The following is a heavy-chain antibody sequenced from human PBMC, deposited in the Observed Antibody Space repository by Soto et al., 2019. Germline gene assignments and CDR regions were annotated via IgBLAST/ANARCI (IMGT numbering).Heavy chain of an antibody. Sequence: SETLCLTRAVYGGSFSGYYWSCIRQPPGKGLDWIVEINHSGSSNYNPSLKSRFTIAVDTYKNQFSLKLSSLTAADTALYYCAGVRYYYDSRWDYWGQGTLVNVCS. CDR2: INHSGSS. D-gene: IGHD3-22*01. J-gene: IGHJ4*02. V-gene: IGHV4-34*01. CDR1: GGSFSGYY. CDR3: AGVRYYYDSRWDY.